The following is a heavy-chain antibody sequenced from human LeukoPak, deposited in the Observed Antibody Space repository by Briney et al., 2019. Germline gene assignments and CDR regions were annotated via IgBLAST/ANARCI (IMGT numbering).Heavy chain of an antibody. Sequence: PSETLSLTCTVSGDSINSGSHFWSWIRQHPGKGLEWIGYINYSGSTYYNPSLKSRVTISVDTSQNQFSLKLSSVTAADTAMYYCARDEAIFGAGYYYGMDVWGQGTTVTVSS. CDR1: GDSINSGSHF. V-gene: IGHV4-31*03. CDR2: INYSGST. CDR3: ARDEAIFGAGYYYGMDV. J-gene: IGHJ6*02. D-gene: IGHD3-3*01.